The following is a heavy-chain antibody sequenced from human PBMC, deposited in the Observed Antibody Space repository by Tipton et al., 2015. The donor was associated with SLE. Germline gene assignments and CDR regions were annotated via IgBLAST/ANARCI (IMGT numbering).Heavy chain of an antibody. CDR1: GASISSGTYY. J-gene: IGHJ4*02. CDR3: ARSIYRMQLFDT. D-gene: IGHD1-14*01. Sequence: TLSLTCTVSGASISSGTYYWSWIRQPAGKGLEWIGRIYTTGGTNYNPSLKSRVTISVDTSKNQFSLKLSSVTAADTAVYFCARSIYRMQLFDTWGQGSLVTVSS. CDR2: IYTTGGT. V-gene: IGHV4-61*02.